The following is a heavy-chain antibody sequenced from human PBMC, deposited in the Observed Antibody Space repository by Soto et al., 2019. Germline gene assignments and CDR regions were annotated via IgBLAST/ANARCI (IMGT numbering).Heavy chain of an antibody. D-gene: IGHD3-9*01. CDR1: GFTFSSYS. CDR3: ARAYYDILTGLNWFDP. V-gene: IGHV3-48*01. J-gene: IGHJ5*02. CDR2: ISSSSSTI. Sequence: GESLKISCAASGFTFSSYSMNWVRQAPGKGLEWVSYISSSSSTIYYADSVKGRFTISRDNAKNSLYLQMNSLRAEDTAVYYCARAYYDILTGLNWFDPWGQGTLVTVSS.